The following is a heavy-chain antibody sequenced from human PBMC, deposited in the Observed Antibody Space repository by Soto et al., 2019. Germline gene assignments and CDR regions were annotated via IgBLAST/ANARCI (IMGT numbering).Heavy chain of an antibody. Sequence: GGSLRLSCAASGFTFSSYGMHWVRQAPGKALEWVAVISYDGSNKYYADSVKGRFTISRDNSKNTLYLQMNSLRAEDTAVYYCAKGRLSRKATVTTLDYWGQGTLVTVSS. CDR1: GFTFSSYG. CDR2: ISYDGSNK. V-gene: IGHV3-30*18. D-gene: IGHD4-17*01. CDR3: AKGRLSRKATVTTLDY. J-gene: IGHJ4*02.